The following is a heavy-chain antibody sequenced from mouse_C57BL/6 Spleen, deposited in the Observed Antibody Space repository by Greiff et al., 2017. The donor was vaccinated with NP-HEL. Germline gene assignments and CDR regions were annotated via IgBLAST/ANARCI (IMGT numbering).Heavy chain of an antibody. D-gene: IGHD3-3*01. CDR1: GFTFSDYY. CDR3: SRGTLFYAMDY. Sequence: EVMLVESEGGLVQPGSSMKLSCTASGFTFSDYYMAWVRQVPEKGLEWVANINYDGSSTYYLDSLKSRFIISRDNAKNILYLQMSSLKSEDTATYYCSRGTLFYAMDYWGQGTSVTVSS. J-gene: IGHJ4*01. V-gene: IGHV5-16*01. CDR2: INYDGSST.